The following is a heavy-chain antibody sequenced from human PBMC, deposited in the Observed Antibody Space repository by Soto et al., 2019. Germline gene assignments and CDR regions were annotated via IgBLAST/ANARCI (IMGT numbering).Heavy chain of an antibody. CDR1: GYSFTDYH. CDR3: ARDLISNYHYYGMDV. Sequence: ASVKVSCKASGYSFTDYHIHWVRQAPGQGLEWLGRINPKSGGTSTAQKFQGWVTMTTDTSISTASMELTRLTSDDTAIYYCARDLISNYHYYGMDVWGQGTTVTV. CDR2: INPKSGGT. J-gene: IGHJ6*02. V-gene: IGHV1-2*04.